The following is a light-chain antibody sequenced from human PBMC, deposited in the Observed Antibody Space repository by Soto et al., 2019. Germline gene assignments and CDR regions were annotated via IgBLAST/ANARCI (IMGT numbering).Light chain of an antibody. CDR1: QSISNY. CDR2: DAS. CDR3: QQANSFPFT. V-gene: IGKV3-11*01. Sequence: VLTQSPATLYLSPGETAALSCRASQSISNYLAWYQQKPGQAPRLLIYDASNRATGTPARFRGSGSGTDFTLTISSLEPEDFATYYCQQANSFPFTFGGGTKVEIK. J-gene: IGKJ4*01.